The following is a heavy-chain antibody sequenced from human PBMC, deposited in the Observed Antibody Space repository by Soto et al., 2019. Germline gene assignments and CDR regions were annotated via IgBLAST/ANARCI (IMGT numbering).Heavy chain of an antibody. CDR3: ARIEMASIK. D-gene: IGHD5-12*01. CDR1: GASIRGGGFY. V-gene: IGHV4-31*03. Sequence: LSLTCSVSGASIRGGGFYWSWLRQSPGKGLEWIGHIYYTGSTFVSPSLKGRLTISLDTSKNQFSLDLSSVTAADTAMYYCARIEMASIKWGRGTLVTVSS. J-gene: IGHJ4*02. CDR2: IYYTGST.